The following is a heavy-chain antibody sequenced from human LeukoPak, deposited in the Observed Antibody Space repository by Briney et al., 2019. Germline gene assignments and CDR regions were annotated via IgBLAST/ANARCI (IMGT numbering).Heavy chain of an antibody. J-gene: IGHJ5*02. V-gene: IGHV4-59*12. CDR2: IYYSGST. Sequence: SETLSLTCTVSGGSLSSYYWSWIRQPPGKGPEWIGYIYYSGSTNNNPSLKSRVTMSVDTSKNQFSLKLSSVTAADTAVYYCARTPPQSVWATFDPWGQGTLVTVSS. D-gene: IGHD3-16*01. CDR3: ARTPPQSVWATFDP. CDR1: GGSLSSYY.